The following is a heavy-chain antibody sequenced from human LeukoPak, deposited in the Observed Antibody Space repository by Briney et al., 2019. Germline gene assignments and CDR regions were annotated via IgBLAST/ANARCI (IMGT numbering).Heavy chain of an antibody. CDR2: ISRSSSTI. J-gene: IGHJ5*02. CDR1: GFAFSSYT. D-gene: IGHD4-17*01. CDR3: ARGGTTVTARLVFGH. Sequence: PGGSLRLSCAASGFAFSSYTMNWVRQAPGKGLEWVSYISRSSSTIYYADSVKGRFTISRDNAKTSLYLQMDSLTADDTAVYYCARGGTTVTARLVFGHWGQGTLVSVPS. V-gene: IGHV3-48*01.